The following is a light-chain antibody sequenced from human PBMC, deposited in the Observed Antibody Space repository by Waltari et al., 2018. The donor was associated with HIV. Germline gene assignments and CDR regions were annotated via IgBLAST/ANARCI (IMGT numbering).Light chain of an antibody. CDR3: QSYDTRLSAWV. Sequence: QSVLTQPPSVSGAPGQRVTISCTGGSSNIGAGSDVHWYQQLPGTPPKLLIHDNINRPSGVPARFAGSRTGTSASLDITGLQAEDEADYSCQSYDTRLSAWVFGGGTKLTVL. J-gene: IGLJ3*02. CDR2: DNI. CDR1: SSNIGAGSD. V-gene: IGLV1-40*01.